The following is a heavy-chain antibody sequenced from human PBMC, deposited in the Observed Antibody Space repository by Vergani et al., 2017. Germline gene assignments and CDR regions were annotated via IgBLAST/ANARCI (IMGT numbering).Heavy chain of an antibody. D-gene: IGHD5-12*01. V-gene: IGHV4-31*03. CDR2: IYYSGST. J-gene: IGHJ4*02. CDR1: GGSISSGGYY. Sequence: QVQLQESGPGLVKPSQTLSLTCTVSGGSISSGGYYWSWIRQHPGKGLEWIGYIYYSGSTYYNPSLKSRVTISVDTSKNQFSLKLSSVTAEDTAVYYCAREEFNIVATIRPGLEEYYFDYWGQGTLVTVSS. CDR3: AREEFNIVATIRPGLEEYYFDY.